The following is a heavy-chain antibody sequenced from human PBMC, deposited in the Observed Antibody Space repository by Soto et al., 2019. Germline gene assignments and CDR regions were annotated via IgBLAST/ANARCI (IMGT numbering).Heavy chain of an antibody. CDR2: ISAYNGNT. D-gene: IGHD3-22*01. V-gene: IGHV1-18*04. CDR3: ARVSFRITMIVVVLGKRAFDI. J-gene: IGHJ3*02. CDR1: GYTFTGYY. Sequence: GASVKVSCKASGYTFTGYYIHWVRQAPGQGLEWMGWISAYNGNTNYAQKLQGRVTMTTDTSTSTAYMELRSLRSDDTAVYYCARVSFRITMIVVVLGKRAFDIWGQGTMVTVSS.